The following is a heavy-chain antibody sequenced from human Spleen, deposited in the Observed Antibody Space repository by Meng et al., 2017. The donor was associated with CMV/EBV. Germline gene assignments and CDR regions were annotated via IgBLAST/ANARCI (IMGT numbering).Heavy chain of an antibody. CDR1: GFTFSDSW. CDR3: AKDSYSKGDY. CDR2: IKQDGSEK. Sequence: ESLKISCAASGFTFSDSWMSWVRQAPGKGLEWVANIKQDGSEKNYVDSVKGRFTISRDNAKNSLHLQMNSLRGEDTAMYYCAKDSYSKGDYWGHGTLVTVSS. D-gene: IGHD4-11*01. J-gene: IGHJ4*01. V-gene: IGHV3-7*01.